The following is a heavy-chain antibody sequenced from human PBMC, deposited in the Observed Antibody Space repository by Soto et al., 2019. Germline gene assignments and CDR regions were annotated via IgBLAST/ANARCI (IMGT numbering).Heavy chain of an antibody. CDR3: ARGLGGRMDD. CDR2: IIPILGET. J-gene: IGHJ6*02. CDR1: GTIFSSYT. Sequence: QVQLVQSGAVVKKPGSSVRVSCKASGTIFSSYTISWVRQAPGQGLEWMGRIIPILGETNSAQKFQGRVTLTADKSTNTAYMELNSLRLKDTAVYYCARGLGGRMDDWGQGTTVTVSS. V-gene: IGHV1-69*08. D-gene: IGHD3-16*01.